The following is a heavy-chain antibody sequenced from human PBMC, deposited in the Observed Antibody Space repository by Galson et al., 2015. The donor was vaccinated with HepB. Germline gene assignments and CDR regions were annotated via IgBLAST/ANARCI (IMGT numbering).Heavy chain of an antibody. J-gene: IGHJ5*02. Sequence: GSISRYSWTWIRQPPGKRLEWIGYIYNSGNTNYSPSLKSRVTISVDTSKNQFSLKLSSVRAADSAVYYCARLRSYQPRLSGRLDAWGQGFLVTVSS. CDR3: ARLRSYQPRLSGRLDA. CDR2: IYNSGNT. V-gene: IGHV4-59*01. CDR1: GSISRYS. D-gene: IGHD1-14*01.